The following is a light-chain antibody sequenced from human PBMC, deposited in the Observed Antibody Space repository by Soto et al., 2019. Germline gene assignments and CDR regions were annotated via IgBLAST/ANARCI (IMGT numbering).Light chain of an antibody. CDR3: AAWDDSLSGPL. CDR2: RNI. CDR1: YSNIGSNY. V-gene: IGLV1-47*01. J-gene: IGLJ2*01. Sequence: QSVLTQPPSASGTPGQRVTISCSGSYSNIGSNYVYWYQQLPGTAPKLLIYRNIQRPSRVPDRFSGSKSGTSASLAISGLRSEDEADYYCAAWDDSLSGPLFGGGTKLTVL.